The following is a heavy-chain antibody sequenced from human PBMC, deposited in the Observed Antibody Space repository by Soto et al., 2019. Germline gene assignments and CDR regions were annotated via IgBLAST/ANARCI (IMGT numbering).Heavy chain of an antibody. Sequence: GGSLRLSCAASGFIFENFGMSWVRQAPGKGLEWISSISGSGFKKYYADSVKGRFTISRDNSKSTVYLELNNLSAEDTAVCHCAKNQGVELVPLATVDWFDPWGQGSVVTVSS. CDR3: AKNQGVELVPLATVDWFDP. V-gene: IGHV3-23*01. D-gene: IGHD1-26*01. CDR1: GFIFENFG. CDR2: ISGSGFKK. J-gene: IGHJ5*02.